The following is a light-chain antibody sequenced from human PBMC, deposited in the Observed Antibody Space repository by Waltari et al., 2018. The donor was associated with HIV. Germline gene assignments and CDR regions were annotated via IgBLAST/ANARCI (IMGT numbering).Light chain of an antibody. J-gene: IGKJ5*01. CDR3: QQYDKTPIT. CDR1: QNLIYYSNNKNY. Sequence: DIVMTQSPDSLAVSLVERATIKCRSSQNLIYYSNNKNYLGWYQQKPGQPPRLLIYWASTRESGVPDRFNGSGSGTDFTLTISSLQAEDVAVYYCQQYDKTPITFGQGTRLAIK. CDR2: WAS. V-gene: IGKV4-1*01.